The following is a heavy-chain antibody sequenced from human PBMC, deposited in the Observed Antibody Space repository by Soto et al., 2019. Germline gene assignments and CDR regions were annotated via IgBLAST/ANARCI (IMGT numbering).Heavy chain of an antibody. CDR2: IYYTGST. CDR1: GGSINSYY. J-gene: IGHJ5*02. V-gene: IGHV4-59*08. D-gene: IGHD3-10*01. CDR3: ARLTKEVRGIRFDP. Sequence: SETLSLTCTVSGGSINSYYWSWIRQPPAKGLEWIGYIYYTGSTNYNPSLKSRVTISVDTSKNQFSLRLASVTAADTAMYYCARLTKEVRGIRFDPWGQGTLVTVSS.